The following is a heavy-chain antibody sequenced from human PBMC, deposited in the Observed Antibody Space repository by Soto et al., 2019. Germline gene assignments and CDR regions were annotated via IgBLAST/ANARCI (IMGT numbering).Heavy chain of an antibody. J-gene: IGHJ4*02. CDR3: ARDRRGDYGDYEFDY. D-gene: IGHD4-17*01. V-gene: IGHV4-59*01. Sequence: QVQLQESGPGLVKPSETLSLTCTVSGGSISSYYWSWIRQPPGKGLEWIGYISYSGSTNYNPSLNSRVTIPVDTSEHQVPLKLTSVTAADTAVYYCARDRRGDYGDYEFDYWGQGTLVTVSS. CDR2: ISYSGST. CDR1: GGSISSYY.